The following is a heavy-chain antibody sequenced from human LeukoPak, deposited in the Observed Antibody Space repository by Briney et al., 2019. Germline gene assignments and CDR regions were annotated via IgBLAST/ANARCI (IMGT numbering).Heavy chain of an antibody. CDR3: AKVADVLLWFGELSPLDY. Sequence: PGGSLRLSCAASGFTFSSYAMSWVRQAPGKGLVWVSRINSDGSSTSYADSVKGRFTISRDNSKNTLYLQMNSLRAEDTAVYYCAKVADVLLWFGELSPLDYWGQGTLVTVSS. V-gene: IGHV3-74*01. J-gene: IGHJ4*02. CDR2: INSDGSST. CDR1: GFTFSSYA. D-gene: IGHD3-10*01.